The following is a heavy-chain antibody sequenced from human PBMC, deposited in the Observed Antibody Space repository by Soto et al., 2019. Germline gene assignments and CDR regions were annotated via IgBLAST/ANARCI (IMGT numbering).Heavy chain of an antibody. J-gene: IGHJ4*02. CDR1: GFTFSSYA. V-gene: IGHV3-23*01. CDR2: ISGSGDST. D-gene: IGHD1-26*01. CDR3: ARRGSGSYYDY. Sequence: EVQLLESGGGLVQPGGSLRLSCAASGFTFSSYAMRWVRQAPGKGLEWVSAISGSGDSTYYADSVKGRFTISRDNSKNTVYLQMNSLRGEDTAVYYCARRGSGSYYDYWGQGTLVTVPS.